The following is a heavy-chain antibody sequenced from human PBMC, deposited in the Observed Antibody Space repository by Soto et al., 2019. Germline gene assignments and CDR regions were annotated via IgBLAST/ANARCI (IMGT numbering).Heavy chain of an antibody. CDR2: ISGSGGST. CDR1: GFTFSSYA. V-gene: IGHV3-23*01. CDR3: AKDRNDPPFLYMDV. D-gene: IGHD1-1*01. J-gene: IGHJ6*03. Sequence: GGSLILSCAASGFTFSSYAMSWVRQAPGKGLEWASAISGSGGSTYYADSVKGRFTISRDNSKNTLYLQMNSLRAEDTAVYYCAKDRNDPPFLYMDVWGKGTTVTVSS.